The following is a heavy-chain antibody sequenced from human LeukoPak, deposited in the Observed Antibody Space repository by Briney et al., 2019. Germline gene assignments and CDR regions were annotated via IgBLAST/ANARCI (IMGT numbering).Heavy chain of an antibody. CDR1: GFTFSNSA. CDR2: ISGSDGRGIST. J-gene: IGHJ3*01. CDR3: AKDLRYSGSPRAFDF. D-gene: IGHD1-26*01. Sequence: GGSLRLSCAASGFTFSNSAMSWVRQAPGKGLEWVSGISGSDGRGISTYYADAVKGRFAISRDNSKNTLYLQINSLRAEDTAVYYCAKDLRYSGSPRAFDFWGQGTMVTVSS. V-gene: IGHV3-23*01.